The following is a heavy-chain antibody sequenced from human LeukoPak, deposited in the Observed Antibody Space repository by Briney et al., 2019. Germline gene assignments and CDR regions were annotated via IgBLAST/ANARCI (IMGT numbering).Heavy chain of an antibody. CDR2: INHSGST. V-gene: IGHV4-34*01. Sequence: SETLSLTCAVYGGSFSGYYWSWIRQPPGKGLEWIGEINHSGSTNYNPPLKSRVTISVDTSKNQFSLKLSSVTAADTAVYYCARLPTVTTSALGYYYYGMDVWGQGTTVTVSS. D-gene: IGHD4-11*01. J-gene: IGHJ6*02. CDR3: ARLPTVTTSALGYYYYGMDV. CDR1: GGSFSGYY.